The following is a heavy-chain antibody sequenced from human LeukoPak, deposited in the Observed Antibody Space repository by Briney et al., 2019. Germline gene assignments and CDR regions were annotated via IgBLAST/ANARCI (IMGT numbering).Heavy chain of an antibody. Sequence: GRSLRLSCAASGFTFDDYAMHWVRQAPGKGLEWVSGISWNSDIIVYADSVKGRFTISRDNAKNSLYLQMSSMKTEDTALYYCTNAYDRLEMATFNPYFDYWGQGTLVTVSS. J-gene: IGHJ4*02. CDR2: ISWNSDII. D-gene: IGHD5-24*01. CDR1: GFTFDDYA. V-gene: IGHV3-9*01. CDR3: TNAYDRLEMATFNPYFDY.